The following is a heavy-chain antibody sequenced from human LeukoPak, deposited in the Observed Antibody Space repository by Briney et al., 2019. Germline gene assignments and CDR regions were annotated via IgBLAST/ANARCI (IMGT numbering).Heavy chain of an antibody. D-gene: IGHD1-26*01. CDR3: ARVSTRMVGATYWFDP. CDR2: INAGNGNT. J-gene: IGHJ5*02. CDR1: GYTFTSYA. Sequence: VASVKVSCKASGYTFTSYAMHWVRQAPGQRLEWMGWINAGNGNTKYSQKFQGRVTITRDTSASTAYMELSSLRSEDTAVYYCARVSTRMVGATYWFDPWGQGTLVTVSS. V-gene: IGHV1-3*01.